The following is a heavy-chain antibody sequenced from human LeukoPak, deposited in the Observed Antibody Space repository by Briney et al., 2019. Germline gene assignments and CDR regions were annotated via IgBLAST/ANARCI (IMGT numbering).Heavy chain of an antibody. J-gene: IGHJ4*02. Sequence: AAVKLSCTASGYTFTGYYMHWVRQAPGQGLEWMGWINPNRGGTSYTQKFQGRVTVTRDTSISTAYMELSRLRSDDTAVYYCAREGGGYNYAFRYWGQGTLVSVSS. V-gene: IGHV1-2*02. CDR1: GYTFTGYY. CDR3: AREGGGYNYAFRY. CDR2: INPNRGGT. D-gene: IGHD5-18*01.